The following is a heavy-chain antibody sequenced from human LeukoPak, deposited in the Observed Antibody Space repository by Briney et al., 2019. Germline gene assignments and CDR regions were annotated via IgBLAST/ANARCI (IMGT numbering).Heavy chain of an antibody. J-gene: IGHJ4*02. D-gene: IGHD6-13*01. Sequence: SQTLSLTCAVYGGSFSGYYWSWIRQPPGRGLEWIGEINHSGSTNYNPSLKSRVTISVDTSKNQFSLKLSSVTAADTAVYYCARLVSPYSSSWSTFDYWGQGTLVTVSS. CDR1: GGSFSGYY. CDR3: ARLVSPYSSSWSTFDY. V-gene: IGHV4-34*01. CDR2: INHSGST.